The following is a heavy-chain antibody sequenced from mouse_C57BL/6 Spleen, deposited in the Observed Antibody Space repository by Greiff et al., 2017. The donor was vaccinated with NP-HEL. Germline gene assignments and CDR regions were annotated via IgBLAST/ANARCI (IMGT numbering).Heavy chain of an antibody. Sequence: EVKLQESGPGLAKPSQTLSLTCSVTGYSITSDYWNWIRKFPGNKLEYMGYISYSGSTYYNPSLKSRISITRDTSKNQYYLQLNSVTTEDTATYDCARHVYDYGSSWDYAMDYWGQGTSVTVSS. CDR3: ARHVYDYGSSWDYAMDY. D-gene: IGHD1-1*01. V-gene: IGHV3-8*01. CDR2: ISYSGST. J-gene: IGHJ4*01. CDR1: GYSITSDY.